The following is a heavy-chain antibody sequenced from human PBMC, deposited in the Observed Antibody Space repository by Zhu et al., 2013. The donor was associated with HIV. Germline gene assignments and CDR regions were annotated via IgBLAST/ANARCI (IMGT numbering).Heavy chain of an antibody. D-gene: IGHD3-10*01. V-gene: IGHV1-18*01. CDR2: ISPYNGYT. Sequence: QAQLVQSGAEVKKPGASVKVSCKASGYSFSGYGISWVRQAPGQGLEWMGWISPYNGYTNYAQNLQGRVSMTRDTSTSTAYMELRNLRSDDTAVYYCARGSGKQWPSGKYYMDGWGKGTTVTVSS. CDR3: ARGSGKQWPSGKYYMDG. J-gene: IGHJ6*03. CDR1: GYSFSGYG.